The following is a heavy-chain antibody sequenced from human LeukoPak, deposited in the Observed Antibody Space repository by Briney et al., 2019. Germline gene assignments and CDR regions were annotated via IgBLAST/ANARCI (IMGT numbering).Heavy chain of an antibody. CDR3: ARALVVPAATEHDY. V-gene: IGHV3-30*04. CDR2: ISYDGSNK. D-gene: IGHD2-2*01. Sequence: GRSLRLSCAASGFTFSSYAMHWVRQAPGKGLEWVAVISYDGSNKYYADSVKGRFTISRDNSKNTLYLQMNSLRAEDTAVYYCARALVVPAATEHDYWGQGTLVTVSS. J-gene: IGHJ4*02. CDR1: GFTFSSYA.